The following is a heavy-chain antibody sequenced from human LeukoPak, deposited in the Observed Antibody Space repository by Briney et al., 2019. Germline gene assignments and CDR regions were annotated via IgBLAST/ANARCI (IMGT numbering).Heavy chain of an antibody. J-gene: IGHJ4*02. CDR3: ANYVPYYGSGSSH. D-gene: IGHD3-10*01. CDR1: GFTFFDFP. Sequence: PGGSLRLSCAASGFTFFDFPMNWVRKAPGKGLEWVSAISGSGGSTYYADSVKGRFTISRDNSKNTLYLQMNSLRAEDTAVYYCANYVPYYGSGSSHWGQGTLVTVSS. CDR2: ISGSGGST. V-gene: IGHV3-23*01.